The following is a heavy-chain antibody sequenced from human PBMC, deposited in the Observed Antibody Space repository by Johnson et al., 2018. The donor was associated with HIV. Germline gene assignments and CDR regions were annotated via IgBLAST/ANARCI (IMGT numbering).Heavy chain of an antibody. V-gene: IGHV3-30-3*01. CDR3: ARDGWFGEGAFDI. J-gene: IGHJ3*02. CDR2: ISYDGSNK. D-gene: IGHD3-10*01. CDR1: GFTFTSYA. Sequence: VQLVESGGGVVQPGRSLRLSCAASGFTFTSYALHWVRQAPGKGLEWVAVISYDGSNKYYADSVQGRFTISRDISKNTLYLQMNSLRAEDTAVYYCARDGWFGEGAFDIWGQGTMVTVSS.